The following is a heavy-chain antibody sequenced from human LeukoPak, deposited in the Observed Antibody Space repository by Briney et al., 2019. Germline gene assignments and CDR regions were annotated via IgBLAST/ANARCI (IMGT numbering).Heavy chain of an antibody. V-gene: IGHV3-30*18. D-gene: IGHD4-17*01. CDR1: GFTFSSYG. Sequence: PGGSLRLSCAASGFTFSSYGMHWVRQAPGKGLEWVAVISYDGSNKYYADSVKGRFTISRDNSKNTLYLQMNSLRAEDTAVYYCAKDVFGDYAYYYGMDVWGKGTTVTVSS. CDR2: ISYDGSNK. J-gene: IGHJ6*04. CDR3: AKDVFGDYAYYYGMDV.